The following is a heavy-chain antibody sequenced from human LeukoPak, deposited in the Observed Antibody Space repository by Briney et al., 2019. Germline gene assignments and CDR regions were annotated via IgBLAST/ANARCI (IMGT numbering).Heavy chain of an antibody. CDR3: ARGFYGDYVFDY. CDR2: IYTSGTT. V-gene: IGHV4-4*07. J-gene: IGHJ4*02. D-gene: IGHD4-17*01. CDR1: GDSISSYY. Sequence: SGTLSLTCTVSGDSISSYYWSWIRQPAGKGLEWIGRIYTSGTTNYNPSLKSRVTMSVDTSKNQFSLNLSSVTAADTAVYYCARGFYGDYVFDYWGQGTLVTVSS.